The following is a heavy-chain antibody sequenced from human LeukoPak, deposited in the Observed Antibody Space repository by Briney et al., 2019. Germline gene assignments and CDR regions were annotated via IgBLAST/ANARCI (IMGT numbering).Heavy chain of an antibody. D-gene: IGHD3-10*02. Sequence: GGSLRLSCAASGFTFSSCTMTWVRQAPGRGLEWVSSVTGSGGGTYYADSVKGRFTISRDNSKNTLYLQVNSLRAEDTAVYYCARDLHYYVAMDVWGQGTTVTVSS. CDR1: GFTFSSCT. CDR3: ARDLHYYVAMDV. CDR2: VTGSGGGT. J-gene: IGHJ6*02. V-gene: IGHV3-23*01.